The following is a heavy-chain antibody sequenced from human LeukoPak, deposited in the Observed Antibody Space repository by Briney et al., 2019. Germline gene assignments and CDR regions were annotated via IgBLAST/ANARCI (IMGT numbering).Heavy chain of an antibody. V-gene: IGHV3-23*01. D-gene: IGHD2-15*01. CDR1: GFTFSSYA. CDR2: ISGSGGST. Sequence: GGSLRLSCAASGFTFSSYATSWVRQAPGKGLEWVSAISGSGGSTCYADSVKGRFTISRDNSKNTLYLQMNSLRAEDTAVYYCAKQGWWLPYYFDYWGQGTLVTVSS. CDR3: AKQGWWLPYYFDY. J-gene: IGHJ4*02.